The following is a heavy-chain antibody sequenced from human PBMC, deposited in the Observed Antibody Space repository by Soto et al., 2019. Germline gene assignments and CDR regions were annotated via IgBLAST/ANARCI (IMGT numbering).Heavy chain of an antibody. CDR1: GFTFTSYA. CDR2: ISGSGSNT. J-gene: IGHJ4*02. D-gene: IGHD1-26*01. V-gene: IGHV3-23*01. Sequence: GGSLRLSCAASGFTFTSYAMSWVRLTPGKGLEWVSAISGSGSNTFYADSVRGRFTISRDNSKNTVFLQMNNLRAEDTAVYFCARDRATFDYWGQGTQVTVSS. CDR3: ARDRATFDY.